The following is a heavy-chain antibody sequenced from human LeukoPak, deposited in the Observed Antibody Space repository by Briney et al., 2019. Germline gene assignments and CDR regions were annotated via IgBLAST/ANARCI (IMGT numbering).Heavy chain of an antibody. J-gene: IGHJ6*03. CDR3: AREGHYDILTGYSPFEYYFYYMDV. Sequence: GSSLTLPCEPSGFTFCNFGKHCPPDTRGKGGECVDDISSYEVEKHYADSVKGRFTISRDNSKSRVYLQMNSLRAEDTALYSCAREGHYDILTGYSPFEYYFYYMDVWRKGGTVTVSS. CDR2: ISSYEVEK. D-gene: IGHD3-9*01. V-gene: IGHV3-30*04. CDR1: GFTFCNFG.